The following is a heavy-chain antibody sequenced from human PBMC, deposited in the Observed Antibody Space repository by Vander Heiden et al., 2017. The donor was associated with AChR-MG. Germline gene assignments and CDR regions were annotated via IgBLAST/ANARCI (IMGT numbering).Heavy chain of an antibody. CDR3: ARGNWFDP. CDR2: INHSGST. V-gene: IGHV4-34*01. Sequence: VQLPQWGAGPLKPSETLPLTCAVYGGSFSGEYWSWIRQPPGKGLEWIGEINHSGSTNYNPSLKSRVTISVDTSKNQFSLKLSSVTAADTAVYYCARGNWFDPWGQGTLVTVSS. CDR1: GGSFSGEY. J-gene: IGHJ5*02.